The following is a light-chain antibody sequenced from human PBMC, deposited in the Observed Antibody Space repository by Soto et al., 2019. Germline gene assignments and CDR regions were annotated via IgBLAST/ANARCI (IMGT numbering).Light chain of an antibody. CDR1: QSVNNN. CDR3: QQYTHRPTMYT. CDR2: GVS. J-gene: IGKJ2*01. V-gene: IGKV3-15*01. Sequence: EIVRTQSPATLSVSPGQGATLSCRASQSVNNNLAWYQQKPGQAPRLLIYGVSTRAAGIPPRFSGSGSGTEFTLTISSLQSEDLAVYYCQQYTHRPTMYTSGQGTKLEIK.